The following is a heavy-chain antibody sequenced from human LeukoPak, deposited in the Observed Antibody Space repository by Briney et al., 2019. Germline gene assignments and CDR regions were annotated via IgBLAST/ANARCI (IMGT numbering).Heavy chain of an antibody. D-gene: IGHD3-22*01. Sequence: PGGSLRLPCSASGFTFSGSYMHWVRQASGKGLEWVGRVRSKANETAYAASVQGRFTVSRDHSKNTAYMQMNSLKTEETAVYYCIRLYHDSSGYLTVNSYWRQGTLVTVSS. CDR3: IRLYHDSSGYLTVNSY. CDR1: GFTFSGSY. J-gene: IGHJ4*02. CDR2: VRSKANET. V-gene: IGHV3-73*01.